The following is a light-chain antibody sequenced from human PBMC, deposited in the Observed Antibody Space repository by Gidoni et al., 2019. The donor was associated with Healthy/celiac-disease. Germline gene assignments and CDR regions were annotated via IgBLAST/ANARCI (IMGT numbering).Light chain of an antibody. Sequence: DIVMTQSPDSLAVSLGERATINCKSSQSVLYSSKNKNYLAWYQQKPGQPPKLLIYLASTRESGVPSRFSGSGSGTDFTLTISSLQAEDVAVYYCQQYYSTPPTFGQGTKVEIK. CDR1: QSVLYSSKNKNY. CDR3: QQYYSTPPT. J-gene: IGKJ1*01. CDR2: LAS. V-gene: IGKV4-1*01.